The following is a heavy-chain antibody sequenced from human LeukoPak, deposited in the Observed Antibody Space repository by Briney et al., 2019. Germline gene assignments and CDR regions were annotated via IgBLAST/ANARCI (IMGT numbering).Heavy chain of an antibody. Sequence: GGSLRLSCAASGFTFSSYNMKWVRQAPGEGLEWVSSISRTGTYIYYADSVKGRFPVSRDNAQNSLYLQMNSLRVEDTAVYYCARVLETDCTGGSCYSGLDYWGQGTLVTVSS. CDR3: ARVLETDCTGGSCYSGLDY. D-gene: IGHD2-15*01. J-gene: IGHJ4*02. CDR1: GFTFSSYN. V-gene: IGHV3-21*01. CDR2: ISRTGTYI.